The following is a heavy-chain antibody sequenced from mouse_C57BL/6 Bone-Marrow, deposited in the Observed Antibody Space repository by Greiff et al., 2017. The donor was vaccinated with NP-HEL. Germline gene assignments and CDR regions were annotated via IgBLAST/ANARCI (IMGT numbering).Heavy chain of an antibody. CDR2: IRSKSNIYAT. CDR3: VRHGYYGYYYAMDY. D-gene: IGHD1-1*01. J-gene: IGHJ4*01. V-gene: IGHV10-1*01. CDR1: GFSFNTYA. Sequence: EAGGGLVQPKGSLKLSCAASGFSFNTYAMNWVRQAPGKGLEWVARIRSKSNIYATYYADSVKDRFTISRDDSESMLYLQMNNLKTEDTAMYYCVRHGYYGYYYAMDYWGQGTSVTVSS.